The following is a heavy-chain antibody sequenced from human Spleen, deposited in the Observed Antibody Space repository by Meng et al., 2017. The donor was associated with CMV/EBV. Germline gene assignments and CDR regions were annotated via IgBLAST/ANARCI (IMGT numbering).Heavy chain of an antibody. CDR2: ISWNSGSI. Sequence: SLKISCAASGFTFDDYAMYWVRQAPGKGLEWVSGISWNSGSIGYADSVKGRFTISRDNAKNSLYLQMNRLRAEDTALYYCAKDRGPPSPGDSSGPQYYYYGMDVWGQGTTVTVSS. CDR1: GFTFDDYA. D-gene: IGHD3-22*01. V-gene: IGHV3-9*01. J-gene: IGHJ6*02. CDR3: AKDRGPPSPGDSSGPQYYYYGMDV.